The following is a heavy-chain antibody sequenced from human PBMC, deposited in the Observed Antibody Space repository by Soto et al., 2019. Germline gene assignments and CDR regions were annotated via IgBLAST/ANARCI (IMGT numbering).Heavy chain of an antibody. J-gene: IGHJ4*02. CDR2: IYYSGST. D-gene: IGHD2-15*01. V-gene: IGHV4-59*01. Sequence: SETLSLTCTVSGGSISSYYWTWIRQPPGKGLEWIGYIYYSGSTNYNPSLKSRVTISVDTSKNQFSLKLSSVTAADTAVYYCARDSVGGSSYFDYWGQGTLVTVSS. CDR3: ARDSVGGSSYFDY. CDR1: GGSISSYY.